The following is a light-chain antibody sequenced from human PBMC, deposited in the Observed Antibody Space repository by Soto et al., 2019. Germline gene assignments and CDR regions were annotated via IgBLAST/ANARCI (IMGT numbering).Light chain of an antibody. Sequence: EIVMPQSPVTLSVSPGERATLSCRASQSVSDNLAWYQQKPGQAPRLLFYGASTRATDIPVRFSGSGSGTEFTLTISSLQSEDFAVYYCQQYNNWPLTFGGGTKVDIK. V-gene: IGKV3D-15*01. CDR3: QQYNNWPLT. CDR2: GAS. CDR1: QSVSDN. J-gene: IGKJ4*01.